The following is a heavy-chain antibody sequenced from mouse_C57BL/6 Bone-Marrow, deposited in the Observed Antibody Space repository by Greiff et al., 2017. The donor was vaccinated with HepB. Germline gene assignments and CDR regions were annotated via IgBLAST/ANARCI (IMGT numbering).Heavy chain of an antibody. V-gene: IGHV1-18*01. CDR3: ARFGDYEGLFDY. D-gene: IGHD2-4*01. Sequence: EVQLQQSGPELVKPGASVKIPCKASGYTFTDYNMDWVKQSHGKSLEWIGDINPNNGGTIYNQKFKGKATLTVDKSSSTAYMELRSLTSEDTAVYYCARFGDYEGLFDYWGQGTTLTVSS. J-gene: IGHJ2*01. CDR1: GYTFTDYN. CDR2: INPNNGGT.